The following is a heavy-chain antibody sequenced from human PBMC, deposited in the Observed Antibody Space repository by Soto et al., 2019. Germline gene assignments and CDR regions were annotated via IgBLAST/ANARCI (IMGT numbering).Heavy chain of an antibody. CDR1: GYSFSSHY. Sequence: QVQLVQSGAEVKKPGASVRVSCKASGYSFSSHYMHWVKQAPGQGLEWLGIINPTGGSTTYAQKFQGRVTMTRDTSMSTAYLEVRSLRPDDTAVYYCAKGDSSWVSWFDPWGQGTLVTVSS. CDR2: INPTGGST. V-gene: IGHV1-46*01. D-gene: IGHD6-19*01. CDR3: AKGDSSWVSWFDP. J-gene: IGHJ5*02.